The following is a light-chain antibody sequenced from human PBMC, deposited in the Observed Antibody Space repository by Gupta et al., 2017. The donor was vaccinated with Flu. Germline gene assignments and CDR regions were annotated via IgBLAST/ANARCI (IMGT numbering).Light chain of an antibody. CDR3: HHSNTQHKI. CDR2: YAS. CDR1: EGLGSN. V-gene: IGKV6-21*01. J-gene: IGKJ2*01. Sequence: ETVLTQSPEFQSVTPGETVTITCRASEGLGSNLHWFQQKPHQSPKLLIKYASESVTGVPSRFSGSGFGTYHTLTIHGLEAEDAATYYCHHSNTQHKIFGQGTKMDI.